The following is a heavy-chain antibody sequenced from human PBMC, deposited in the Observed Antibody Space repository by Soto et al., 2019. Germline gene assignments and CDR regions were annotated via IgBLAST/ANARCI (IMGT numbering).Heavy chain of an antibody. CDR2: ISYDGRDK. CDR3: ARSAGGSYPQYDY. CDR1: GFTFSSYA. V-gene: IGHV3-30*04. Sequence: QVQLVESGGGVVQPGRSPRLSCAASGFTFSSYAMHWVRQAPGTGLEWVAVISYDGRDKYYPDSVKGRFTISRDNSKNTLYLQMNSLRAEDTAVYYCARSAGGSYPQYDYWGQGTLVTVSS. D-gene: IGHD1-26*01. J-gene: IGHJ4*02.